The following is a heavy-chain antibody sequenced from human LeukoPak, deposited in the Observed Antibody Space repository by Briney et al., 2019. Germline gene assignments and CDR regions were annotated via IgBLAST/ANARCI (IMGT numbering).Heavy chain of an antibody. V-gene: IGHV1-2*02. Sequence: ASVKVSCKASGYTFTGYYMHWVRQAPGQGLEWMGWINPNSGDTNYAQKFQGRVTMTRDTSISTAYMELSRLRSADTAVYYCARSITMVRGVIIGIDYWGQGTLVTVSS. CDR3: ARSITMVRGVIIGIDY. D-gene: IGHD3-10*01. CDR1: GYTFTGYY. CDR2: INPNSGDT. J-gene: IGHJ4*02.